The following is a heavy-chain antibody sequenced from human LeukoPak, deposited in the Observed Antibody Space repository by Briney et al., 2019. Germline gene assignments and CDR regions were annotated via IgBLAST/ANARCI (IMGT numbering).Heavy chain of an antibody. CDR2: INEDGSTT. V-gene: IGHV3-74*01. CDR3: VRDLGGRSGH. CDR1: GFTFSSNW. D-gene: IGHD1-26*01. J-gene: IGHJ4*02. Sequence: GGSLRLSCAASGFTFSSNWMHWVRQAPGKGLVWVSRINEDGSTTNYADSVKGRSTISRDNAKNTLYLQMNSLRAEDTAVYYCVRDLGGRSGHWGQGTLVTVSS.